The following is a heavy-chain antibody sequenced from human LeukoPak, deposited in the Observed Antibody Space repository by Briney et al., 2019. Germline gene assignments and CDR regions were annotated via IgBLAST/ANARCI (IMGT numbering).Heavy chain of an antibody. CDR2: ISGSGSIT. CDR3: AKHLIEYSSSCFDH. V-gene: IGHV3-23*01. Sequence: GGSLRLSCAASAFTLGSYAMSWVRQAPGKGLEWVSTISGSGSITYYADSVKGRFTISRDNSKNTLYLQMNSLRAEDTAVYYCAKHLIEYSSSCFDHWGQGTLVTVSS. D-gene: IGHD6-6*01. CDR1: AFTLGSYA. J-gene: IGHJ4*02.